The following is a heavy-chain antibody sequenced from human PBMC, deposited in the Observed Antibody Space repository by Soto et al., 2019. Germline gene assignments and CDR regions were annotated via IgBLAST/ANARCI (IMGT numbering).Heavy chain of an antibody. CDR2: LYDVFGS. D-gene: IGHD1-1*01. CDR1: GLTVSGTQY. Sequence: DVQLVESGGGLIQPGESLRLSCSAFGLTVSGTQYVAWFRQAPGQGLEWVSALYDVFGSFYADSVKGRFTTSSDRSKSTVYSQMNDLRPDDPAVYYCASWHEREHAYDVWGQGTTVIVPS. J-gene: IGHJ3*01. CDR3: ASWHEREHAYDV. V-gene: IGHV3-53*01.